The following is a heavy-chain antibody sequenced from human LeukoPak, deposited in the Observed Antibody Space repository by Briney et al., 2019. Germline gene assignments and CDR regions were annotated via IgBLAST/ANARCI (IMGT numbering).Heavy chain of an antibody. Sequence: ETLSLTCTVSGGSISSSTYYWAWIRQPPGKGLEWVSAISRSGDSTYYADSVKGRFTISRDNSKNTLYLQMGSLRAEDTVLYYCAKDLIAVGDGYYFDYWGQGTLVTVSS. CDR1: GGSISSSTYY. J-gene: IGHJ4*02. CDR2: ISRSGDST. CDR3: AKDLIAVGDGYYFDY. V-gene: IGHV3-23*01. D-gene: IGHD6-19*01.